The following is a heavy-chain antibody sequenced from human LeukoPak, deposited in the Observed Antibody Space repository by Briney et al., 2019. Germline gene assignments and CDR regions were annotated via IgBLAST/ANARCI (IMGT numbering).Heavy chain of an antibody. V-gene: IGHV4-39*01. Sequence: PSETLSLTCTVSGGSISSSSYYWGWIRQPPGEGLEWIGSIYYSGSTYYNPSLKSRVTISVDTSKNQFSLKLSSVTAADTAVYYCARLLNDYGGNPVPFDYWGRGTLVTVSS. D-gene: IGHD4-23*01. CDR1: GGSISSSSYY. CDR3: ARLLNDYGGNPVPFDY. J-gene: IGHJ4*02. CDR2: IYYSGST.